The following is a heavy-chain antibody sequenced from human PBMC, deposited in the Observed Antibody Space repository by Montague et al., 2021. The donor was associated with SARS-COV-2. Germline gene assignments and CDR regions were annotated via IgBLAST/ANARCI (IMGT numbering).Heavy chain of an antibody. D-gene: IGHD4-11*01. CDR1: GDSVASNNYY. J-gene: IGHJ4*01. Sequence: SETLSLTCNVSGDSVASNNYYWGWLRQPPGRGLEWIASVFHTGKAFYNPWVKSRSSISVDTATNQVSLKLTSVSGADTALYFCARNLPPATIFTVVTHFDFWGHGTRVTVS. CDR3: ARNLPPATIFTVVTHFDF. CDR2: VFHTGKA. V-gene: IGHV4-39*01.